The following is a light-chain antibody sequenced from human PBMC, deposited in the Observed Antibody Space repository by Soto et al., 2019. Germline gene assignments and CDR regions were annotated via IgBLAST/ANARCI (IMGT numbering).Light chain of an antibody. Sequence: IRMTQSPSSFSASTGDRVTITCRASQGISSYLAWYQQKPGKAPKLLIYAASTLQSGVPSRFSGSGSGTDFTLTISCLQSEDFATYYCQKYYSYPITFGQG. CDR3: QKYYSYPIT. V-gene: IGKV1-8*01. CDR1: QGISSY. J-gene: IGKJ5*01. CDR2: AAS.